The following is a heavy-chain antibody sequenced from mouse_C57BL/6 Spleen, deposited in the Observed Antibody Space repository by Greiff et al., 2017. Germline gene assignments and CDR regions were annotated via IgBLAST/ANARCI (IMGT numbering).Heavy chain of an antibody. CDR3: TRRDDRWFAY. V-gene: IGHV1-15*01. J-gene: IGHJ3*01. D-gene: IGHD2-3*01. CDR2: IDPETGGT. CDR1: GYTFTDYE. Sequence: VKLMESGAELVRPGASVTLSCKASGYTFTDYEMHWVKQTPVHGLAWIGAIDPETGGTAYNQKFKGKAILTADKSSSTAYMEIRSLTSEDSAVYYCTRRDDRWFAYWGQGTLVTVSA.